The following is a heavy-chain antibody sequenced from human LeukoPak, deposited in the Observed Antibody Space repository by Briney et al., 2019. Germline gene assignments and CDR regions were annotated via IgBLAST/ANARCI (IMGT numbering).Heavy chain of an antibody. CDR2: IIPIFGTA. D-gene: IGHD6-13*01. CDR3: ARDRGYYSSSWYSKTYYYYYYMDV. V-gene: IGHV1-69*05. J-gene: IGHJ6*03. Sequence: GASVKVSCKASGGTFSSYAISWVRQAPGQGLEWMGGIIPIFGTANYAQKFQGGVTITTDESTSTAYMELSSLRSEDTAVYYCARDRGYYSSSWYSKTYYYYYYMDVWGKGTTVTVSS. CDR1: GGTFSSYA.